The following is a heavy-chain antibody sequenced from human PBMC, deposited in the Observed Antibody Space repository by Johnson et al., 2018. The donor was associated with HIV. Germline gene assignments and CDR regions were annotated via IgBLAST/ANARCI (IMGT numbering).Heavy chain of an antibody. CDR3: TTDAGYFV. J-gene: IGHJ3*01. Sequence: EVQLVESEGGLVKPGGSLRLSCAASGFTFSNAWMSWVRQAPGKGLEWVGHIKSKTDGGTTDYAAPVKGRFTISREDSKNTLSLQMNSLKTEDTAVYFCTTDAGYFVWGQGTMVTVSS. CDR2: IKSKTDGGTT. V-gene: IGHV3-15*01. D-gene: IGHD5-12*01. CDR1: GFTFSNAW.